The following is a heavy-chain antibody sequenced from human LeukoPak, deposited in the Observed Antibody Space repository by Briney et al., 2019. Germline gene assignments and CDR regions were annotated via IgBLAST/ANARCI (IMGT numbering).Heavy chain of an antibody. V-gene: IGHV4-30-2*01. J-gene: IGHJ4*02. CDR3: ARVGCSSTSCYRTPFFDY. Sequence: EPSQTLSLTCTVSGGSISSGGYYWGWIRQPPGKGLEWIGYIYHSGSTYYNPSLKSRVTISVDRSKNQFSLKLSSVTAADTAVYYCARVGCSSTSCYRTPFFDYWGQGTLVTVSS. D-gene: IGHD2-2*01. CDR2: IYHSGST. CDR1: GGSISSGGYY.